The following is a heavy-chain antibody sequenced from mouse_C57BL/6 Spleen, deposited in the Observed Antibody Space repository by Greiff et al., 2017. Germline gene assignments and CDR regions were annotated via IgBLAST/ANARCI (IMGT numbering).Heavy chain of an antibody. V-gene: IGHV1-39*01. CDR2: INPNYGTT. D-gene: IGHD4-1*01. CDR1: GYSFTDYN. CDR3: ARFGLTGSYWYFDV. J-gene: IGHJ1*03. Sequence: EVQLQQSGPELVKPGASVKISCKASGYSFTDYNMNWVKQRNGKSLEWIGVINPNYGTTSYNQKFKGKATLTVDESSSTAYMQLNSLTSEDSAVYYCARFGLTGSYWYFDVWGTGTTVTVSS.